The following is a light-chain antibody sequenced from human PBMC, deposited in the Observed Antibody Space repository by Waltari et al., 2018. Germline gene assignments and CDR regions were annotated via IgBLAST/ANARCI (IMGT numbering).Light chain of an antibody. V-gene: IGLV2-14*01. J-gene: IGLJ3*02. CDR1: SSDVGFYNY. CDR2: DVS. Sequence: SALTQPASVSGSPGQSITISCTGTSSDVGFYNYVPWYQQHPGKAPKLVTYDVSEGPPGVSNRFSGSKSGSTASLIISGLQADDEADYHCNSHTGSSSWVYGGGTKLTVL. CDR3: NSHTGSSSWV.